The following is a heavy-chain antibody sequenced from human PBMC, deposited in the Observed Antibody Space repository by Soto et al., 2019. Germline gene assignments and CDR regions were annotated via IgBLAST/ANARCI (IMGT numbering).Heavy chain of an antibody. V-gene: IGHV1-69*13. CDR2: IIPIFGTA. Sequence: SVKVSCKASGGTFSSYAISWVRQAPGQGLEWMGGIIPIFGTANYAQKFQGRVTITADESTSTAYMELSSLRSEDTAVFYFARVLRYFGFVTNVRYFDYWGQGTLVTVSS. CDR3: ARVLRYFGFVTNVRYFDY. J-gene: IGHJ4*02. D-gene: IGHD3-9*01. CDR1: GGTFSSYA.